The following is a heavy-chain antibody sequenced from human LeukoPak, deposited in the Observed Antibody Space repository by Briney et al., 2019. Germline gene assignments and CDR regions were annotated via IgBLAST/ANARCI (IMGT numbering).Heavy chain of an antibody. CDR1: GFTFRDSS. Sequence: GGSLRLSCAASGFTFRDSSMNWVRQTPGKGLEWISYISSSSDAIYYADSVKGRFTISRDNVDNSLYLQMNSLRAEDTAVYYCAKDGSIVGATTSSGFDYWGQGTLVTVSS. CDR3: AKDGSIVGATTSSGFDY. CDR2: ISSSSDAI. J-gene: IGHJ4*02. D-gene: IGHD1-26*01. V-gene: IGHV3-48*01.